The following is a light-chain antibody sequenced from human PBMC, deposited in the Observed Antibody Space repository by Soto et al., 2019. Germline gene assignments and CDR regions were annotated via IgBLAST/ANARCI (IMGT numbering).Light chain of an antibody. CDR1: SSDIGGHNY. Sequence: QSALTQPASMSGSPGQSITISCTGTSSDIGGHNYISWYQQLPGKAPKFIIYDVRNRPSGVSNRFSGSRSGNTASLTISGLQAEDEADYYCSSYTRSSTVIFCGGTKLTVL. V-gene: IGLV2-14*01. CDR2: DVR. J-gene: IGLJ2*01. CDR3: SSYTRSSTVI.